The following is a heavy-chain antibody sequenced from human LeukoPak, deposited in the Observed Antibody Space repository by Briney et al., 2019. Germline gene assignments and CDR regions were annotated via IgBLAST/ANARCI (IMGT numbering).Heavy chain of an antibody. CDR3: VRDEYYYDSSLDY. J-gene: IGHJ4*02. Sequence: SETLSLTCTVSGVSISNSHYYWGWIRQPPGKRLEWIGSLYYRGTTYYNPSLKSRVTISVDTSKNQFSLKLSSVTAADTAVYYCVRDEYYYDSSLDYWGQGTLVTVSS. D-gene: IGHD3-22*01. CDR2: LYYRGTT. V-gene: IGHV4-39*07. CDR1: GVSISNSHYY.